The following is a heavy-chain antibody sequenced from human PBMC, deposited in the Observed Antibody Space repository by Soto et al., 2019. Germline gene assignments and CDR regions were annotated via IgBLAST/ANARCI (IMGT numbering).Heavy chain of an antibody. J-gene: IGHJ4*02. CDR3: ARDALLPTRYCSGGSCYSGPYYFDY. D-gene: IGHD2-15*01. CDR1: GGSISSGGYY. CDR2: IYYSGST. V-gene: IGHV4-31*03. Sequence: PSETLSLTCTVSGGSISSGGYYRSWIRQHPGKGLEWIGYIYYSGSTYYNPSLKSRVTISVDTSKNQFSLKLNSVTAADTAVYYCARDALLPTRYCSGGSCYSGPYYFDYWCQGTLVTV.